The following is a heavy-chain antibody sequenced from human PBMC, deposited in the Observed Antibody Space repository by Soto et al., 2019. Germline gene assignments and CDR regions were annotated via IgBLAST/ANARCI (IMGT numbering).Heavy chain of an antibody. CDR2: ISYDGSNK. Sequence: QVQLVESGGGVVQPGRSLRLSCAASGFTFSSYGMHWVRQAPGKGLGWMGVISYDGSNKYYADSVKGRFTMSSDKSKNTLYLQMNSLRAEDTAVYYCAKDQLLRVRRVITYFYGMDVWGQGITVSVSS. CDR3: AKDQLLRVRRVITYFYGMDV. D-gene: IGHD3-10*01. V-gene: IGHV3-30*18. J-gene: IGHJ6*02. CDR1: GFTFSSYG.